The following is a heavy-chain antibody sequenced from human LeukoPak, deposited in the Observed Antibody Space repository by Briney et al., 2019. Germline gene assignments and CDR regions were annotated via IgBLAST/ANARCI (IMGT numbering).Heavy chain of an antibody. CDR2: VNHGGGA. J-gene: IGHJ2*01. CDR1: SGSFSGYY. V-gene: IGHV4-34*01. CDR3: ARANAVTTVLFDL. D-gene: IGHD4-17*01. Sequence: PSETLSLTCAVYSGSFSGYYWSWIRQPPGKGLEWLGEVNHGGGANYNPSLKSRVTMSVDTSKNHFSLELSSVTAADTAIYYCARANAVTTVLFDLWGRGTLVTVSS.